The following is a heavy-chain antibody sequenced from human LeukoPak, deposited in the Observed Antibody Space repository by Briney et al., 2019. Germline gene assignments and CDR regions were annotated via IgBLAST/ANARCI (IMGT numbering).Heavy chain of an antibody. CDR2: INNNTGNP. J-gene: IGHJ4*02. V-gene: IGHV7-4-1*02. D-gene: IGHD6-6*01. CDR3: ARDPPYSSSSIGFDY. Sequence: GASVKVSCKVSGYTLTELSMHWVRQAPGKGLEWMGWINNNTGNPTYAQGFTGRFVFSLDTSVSTAYLQINSLKAEDTAVYYCARDPPYSSSSIGFDYWGQGTLVTVSS. CDR1: GYTLTELS.